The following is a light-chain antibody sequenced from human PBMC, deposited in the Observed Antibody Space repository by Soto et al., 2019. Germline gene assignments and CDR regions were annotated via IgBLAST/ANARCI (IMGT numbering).Light chain of an antibody. CDR1: SSNSGAGYD. J-gene: IGLJ3*02. CDR2: GNN. CDR3: QSYDSSLSSGV. V-gene: IGLV1-40*01. Sequence: QSVLTQPPSVSGAPGQRVTISCTGSSSNSGAGYDVHWYQQLPGTAPKLLIYGNNNRPSGVPDRFSGSKSGTSASLAITGLQAEDEADYYCQSYDSSLSSGVFGGGTKVTVL.